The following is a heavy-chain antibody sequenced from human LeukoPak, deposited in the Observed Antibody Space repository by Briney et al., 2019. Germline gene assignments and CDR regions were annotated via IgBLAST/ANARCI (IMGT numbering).Heavy chain of an antibody. J-gene: IGHJ4*02. CDR3: AGDSTVLGSSNFDF. D-gene: IGHD1-26*01. Sequence: PGGSLRLSCAASDFTFSSYSMNWVRQAPGKGLEWGSYISSSRITTYYADSVKGRFTISRDNAKNSLYLQMNSLRDEDTAVYYCAGDSTVLGSSNFDFWGQGTMVTVSS. CDR2: ISSSRITT. CDR1: DFTFSSYS. V-gene: IGHV3-48*02.